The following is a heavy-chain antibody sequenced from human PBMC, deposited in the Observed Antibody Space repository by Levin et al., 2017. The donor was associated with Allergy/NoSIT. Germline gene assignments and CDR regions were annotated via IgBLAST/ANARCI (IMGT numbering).Heavy chain of an antibody. CDR3: AHTPYISLYYCPY. V-gene: IGHV2-5*02. J-gene: IGHJ4*02. CDR2: IYWDDDK. Sequence: SGPTLVKPTQTLTLTCTFSGFSLSTTGVGVGWIRQPPGKALEWLAVIYWDDDKRYSPSLKSRLTITKDTSKNQVVLTIPPMDPLDTAPSYCAHTPYISLYYCPYWVQRTLFTFSS. D-gene: IGHD4-11*01. CDR1: GFSLSTTGVG.